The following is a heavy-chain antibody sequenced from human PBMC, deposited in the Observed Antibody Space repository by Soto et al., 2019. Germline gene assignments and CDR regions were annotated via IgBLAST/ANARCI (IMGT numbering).Heavy chain of an antibody. V-gene: IGHV5-51*01. CDR1: GYSFTSYW. CDR2: IYPGDSDT. Sequence: GESLKISCKGSGYSFTSYWIGWVRQMPGKGLEWMGIIYPGDSDTRYSLSFQGQVTISADKSISTAYLQWSSLKASDTAMYYCARGGNGAAPDYYYMDVWGKGTTVTVSS. D-gene: IGHD3-16*01. CDR3: ARGGNGAAPDYYYMDV. J-gene: IGHJ6*03.